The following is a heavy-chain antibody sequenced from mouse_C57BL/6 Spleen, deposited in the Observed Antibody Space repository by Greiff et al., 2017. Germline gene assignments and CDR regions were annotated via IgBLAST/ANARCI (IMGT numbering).Heavy chain of an antibody. J-gene: IGHJ2*01. Sequence: EVQLQQSGPELVKPGASVKISCKASGYSFTGYYMNWVKQSPEKSLEWIGEINPSTGGTTYNQKFKAKATLTVDKSSSTAYMQLKSLTSEDSAVYYCARPHSNYLFFDYWGQGTTLTVSS. D-gene: IGHD2-5*01. CDR2: INPSTGGT. V-gene: IGHV1-42*01. CDR1: GYSFTGYY. CDR3: ARPHSNYLFFDY.